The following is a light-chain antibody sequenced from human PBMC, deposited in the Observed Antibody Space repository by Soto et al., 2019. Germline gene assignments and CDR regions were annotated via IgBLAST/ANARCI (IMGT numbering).Light chain of an antibody. CDR3: QQQGT. CDR1: EFLSRSY. J-gene: IGKJ2*01. CDR2: VAS. V-gene: IGKV3-20*01. Sequence: EIVLTQSPGTLSLSPGERATLSCRASEFLSRSYLVWYQQKPGQAPRLLIYVASRRATGIPDRFSGSGSATEYTLTINTLEPEDFAVYYCQQQGTFGQGTKLEIK.